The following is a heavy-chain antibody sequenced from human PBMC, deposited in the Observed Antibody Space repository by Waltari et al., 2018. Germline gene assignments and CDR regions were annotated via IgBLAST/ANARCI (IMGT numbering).Heavy chain of an antibody. CDR2: ISSSGSTI. Sequence: EVQLVESGGGLVQPGGSLRLSCAASGFTFRRYEMNWVRQAPGKGLEWVSYISSSGSTIYYADSVKGRFTISRDNAKNSLYLQMNILRAEDTAVYYWAREGGYSSGCFDYWGQGTLVTVSS. CDR1: GFTFRRYE. CDR3: AREGGYSSGCFDY. D-gene: IGHD6-19*01. J-gene: IGHJ4*02. V-gene: IGHV3-48*03.